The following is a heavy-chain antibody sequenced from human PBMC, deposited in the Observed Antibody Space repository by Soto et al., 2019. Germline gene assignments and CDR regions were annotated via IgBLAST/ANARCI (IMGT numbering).Heavy chain of an antibody. V-gene: IGHV2-5*01. D-gene: IGHD1-26*01. CDR3: AYRPLEQMTIAKWDWFDP. Sequence: QITLKESGPTLVKPTQTLTLTCTFSGFSLTTSGVGVGWIRQSPGKAPEWLAVIYWNDDKRYNPSLQSRLTITRDTSKNQVVLTMTYMEAVDTATYFCAYRPLEQMTIAKWDWFDPWGQGTLVTVSS. CDR1: GFSLTTSGVG. J-gene: IGHJ5*02. CDR2: IYWNDDK.